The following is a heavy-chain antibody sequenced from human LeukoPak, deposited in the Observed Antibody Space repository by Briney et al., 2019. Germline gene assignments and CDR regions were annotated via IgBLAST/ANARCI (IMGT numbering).Heavy chain of an antibody. V-gene: IGHV4-59*01. CDR2: IYYSGST. CDR1: AGSISSYY. D-gene: IGHD3-22*01. Sequence: SETLSLTCTVSAGSISSYYWSWIRQPPGKGLEWIGYIYYSGSTNYNPSLKSRVTISVDTSKNQFSLKLSSVTAADTAVYYCARVLEYYYDSSGYYFDYWGQGTLVTVSS. J-gene: IGHJ4*02. CDR3: ARVLEYYYDSSGYYFDY.